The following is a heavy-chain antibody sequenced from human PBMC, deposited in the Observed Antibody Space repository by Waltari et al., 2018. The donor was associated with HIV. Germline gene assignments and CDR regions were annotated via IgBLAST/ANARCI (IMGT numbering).Heavy chain of an antibody. CDR3: ARRSGGPTRNLDY. V-gene: IGHV5-51*03. CDR1: GYRFTTYW. D-gene: IGHD6-19*01. J-gene: IGHJ4*02. Sequence: EVQLVQSGAEVKKPGESLKISCKGSGYRFTTYWIGWVRQMPGKGLEWMGIIYPGDSDTSYSPSFHGQVTISADKAISTAYLQWSSLKASDTAMYYCARRSGGPTRNLDYWGQGTLVIVSS. CDR2: IYPGDSDT.